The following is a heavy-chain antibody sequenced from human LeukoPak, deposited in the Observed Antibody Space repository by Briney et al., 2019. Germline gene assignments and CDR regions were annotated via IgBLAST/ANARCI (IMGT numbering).Heavy chain of an antibody. CDR2: ISGSGGST. CDR3: AKRSSSGYAFDI. V-gene: IGHV3-23*01. J-gene: IGHJ3*02. D-gene: IGHD6-13*01. CDR1: GFTFSSYA. Sequence: GGSLRLSCAASGFTFSSYAMSWVRQAPGKGLEWVSAISGSGGSTYYADSVKSRFTISRDNSKNTLYLQMNSLRAEDTAVYYCAKRSSSGYAFDIWGQGTMVTVSS.